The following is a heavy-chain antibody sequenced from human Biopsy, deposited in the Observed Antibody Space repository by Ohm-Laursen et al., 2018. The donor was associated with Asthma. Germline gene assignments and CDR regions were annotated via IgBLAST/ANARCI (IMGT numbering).Heavy chain of an antibody. CDR2: IKHDGSEK. J-gene: IGHJ1*01. Sequence: RLSCAASGFTFGAYCMHWVRQVPGQGLEWVANIKHDGSEKNHVDSLKGRFTISRDNAKNLLFLQMNSLRAEDTAVYYCARTFHFWSPYHAEHYQLWGQGTLVTVSS. CDR3: ARTFHFWSPYHAEHYQL. V-gene: IGHV3-7*01. D-gene: IGHD3-3*01. CDR1: GFTFGAYC.